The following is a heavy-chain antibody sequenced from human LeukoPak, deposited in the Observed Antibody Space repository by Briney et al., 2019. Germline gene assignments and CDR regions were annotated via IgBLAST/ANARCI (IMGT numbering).Heavy chain of an antibody. V-gene: IGHV4-61*01. D-gene: IGHD5-18*01. J-gene: IGHJ3*02. CDR3: ARKKRGYRYGRNLDASDI. Sequence: SESLSLTCTVSGGSISSGSYYWSWIRQPPGKGLEWIGYIYYSGSTNHNPSLKSRVTISVDTSKNQFSLKLSSVTAEDTAVYYCARKKRGYRYGRNLDASDICGQGTIVTVSS. CDR1: GGSISSGSYY. CDR2: IYYSGST.